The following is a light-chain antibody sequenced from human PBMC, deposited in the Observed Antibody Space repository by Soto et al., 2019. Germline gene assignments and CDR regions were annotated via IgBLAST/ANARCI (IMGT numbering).Light chain of an antibody. Sequence: QAVVSQPPSASGTPGHWVTISCSGGYSNVGVNYVYWYRQLPGAAPSLLIYRNDQRPSGVPARFSGFKSGTSASLAISGLRSEDEADYYCVTWDDSLRAAVFGGGTQLTVL. CDR1: YSNVGVNY. V-gene: IGLV1-47*01. J-gene: IGLJ2*01. CDR2: RND. CDR3: VTWDDSLRAAV.